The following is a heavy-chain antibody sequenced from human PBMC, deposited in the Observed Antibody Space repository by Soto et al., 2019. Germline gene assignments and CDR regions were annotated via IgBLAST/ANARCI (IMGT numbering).Heavy chain of an antibody. V-gene: IGHV3-23*01. Sequence: PGESLRHSCAASGFTFSSYPMGWVRQGPGKGLEWVAVVSIGGSTHYADSVRGRFTISRDNSKNTLSLQMNSLTAEDTAVYFCAKRRGAGGHFDYWGQGALVTVSS. CDR3: AKRRGAGGHFDY. CDR2: VSIGGST. CDR1: GFTFSSYP. D-gene: IGHD2-15*01. J-gene: IGHJ4*02.